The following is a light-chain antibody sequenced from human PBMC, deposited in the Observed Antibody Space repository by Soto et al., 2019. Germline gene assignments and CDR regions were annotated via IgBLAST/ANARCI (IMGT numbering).Light chain of an antibody. CDR2: DVS. J-gene: IGLJ1*01. Sequence: QSVLTQPASLSGSPGQSITISCTGTSSDVGNYNYVSWYQQHPGKAPKLMIYDVSNRPSGVSNRFSGSKSGNTASLTISGLQAEDEADYYCSSYTSTSKGVFGTGTKVTVL. V-gene: IGLV2-14*01. CDR3: SSYTSTSKGV. CDR1: SSDVGNYNY.